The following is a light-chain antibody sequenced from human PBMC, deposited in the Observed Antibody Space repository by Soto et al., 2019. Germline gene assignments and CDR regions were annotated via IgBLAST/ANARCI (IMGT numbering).Light chain of an antibody. CDR3: QTWGTGIWV. J-gene: IGLJ3*02. V-gene: IGLV4-69*01. CDR1: SGHSSYA. Sequence: QLVLTQSPSASASLGASVKLTCTLSSGHSSYAIAWHQQQPEKGPRYLMKLNSDGSHSKGDGIPDRFSGSSSGAERYLTISSLRPEDEADYHCQTWGTGIWVFGGGTKLTVL. CDR2: LNSDGSH.